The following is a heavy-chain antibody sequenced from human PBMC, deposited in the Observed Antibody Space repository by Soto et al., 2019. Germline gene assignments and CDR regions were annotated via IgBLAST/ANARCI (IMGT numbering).Heavy chain of an antibody. V-gene: IGHV3-48*03. CDR2: ISSSGSTI. CDR3: ARETYGYSSSWYYYGMDV. J-gene: IGHJ6*02. Sequence: EVQLVEAGGGLVQPGGSLRLSCAASGFTFSSYEMNWVRQAPGKGLEWVSYISSSGSTIYYADSVKGRFTISRDNAKNSLYLQMNSLRAEDTAVYYCARETYGYSSSWYYYGMDVWGQGTTVTASS. D-gene: IGHD6-13*01. CDR1: GFTFSSYE.